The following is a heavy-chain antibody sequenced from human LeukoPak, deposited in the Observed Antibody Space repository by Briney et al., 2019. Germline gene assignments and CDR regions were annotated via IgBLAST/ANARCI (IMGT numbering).Heavy chain of an antibody. Sequence: ASVKVPCKASGYTFTGYYMHWVRQAPGQGLEWMGWINPNSGGTNYAQKFQGRVTMTRDTSISTAYMELSRLRSDDTAVYYCASSTAAARPSNAFDIWGQGTMVTVSS. CDR3: ASSTAAARPSNAFDI. CDR2: INPNSGGT. V-gene: IGHV1-2*02. J-gene: IGHJ3*02. D-gene: IGHD6-6*01. CDR1: GYTFTGYY.